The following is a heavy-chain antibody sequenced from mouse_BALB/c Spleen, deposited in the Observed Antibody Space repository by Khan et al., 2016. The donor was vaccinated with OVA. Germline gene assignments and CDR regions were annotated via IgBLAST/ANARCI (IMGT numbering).Heavy chain of an antibody. Sequence: VQLQESGPGLVAPSQSLSITCTVSGFSLTTYGVHWVRQPPGKGLEWLGVIWAGGSTNYNSALMSRLSISKDNSKSQAFLQMNSLQTDDTAMYYCARAYYYGAWFAYWGQGTLVTVSA. V-gene: IGHV2-9*02. J-gene: IGHJ3*01. CDR3: ARAYYYGAWFAY. D-gene: IGHD1-1*01. CDR2: IWAGGST. CDR1: GFSLTTYG.